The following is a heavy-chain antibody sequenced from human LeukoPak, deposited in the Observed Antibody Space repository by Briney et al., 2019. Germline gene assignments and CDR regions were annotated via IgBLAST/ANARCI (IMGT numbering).Heavy chain of an antibody. CDR3: ARDQIAVAGRFVVTPMDV. CDR1: GGSISSGDYY. D-gene: IGHD6-19*01. V-gene: IGHV4-30-4*08. Sequence: SETLSLTCTVSGGSISSGDYYWSWIRQPPGKGLEWIGYIYYSGSTYYNPSLKSRVTISVDTSKNQFSLKLSSVTAADTAVYYCARDQIAVAGRFVVTPMDVWGKGTTVTVSS. CDR2: IYYSGST. J-gene: IGHJ6*03.